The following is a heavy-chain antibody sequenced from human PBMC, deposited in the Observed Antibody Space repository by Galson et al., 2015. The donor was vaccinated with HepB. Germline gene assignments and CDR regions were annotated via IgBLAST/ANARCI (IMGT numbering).Heavy chain of an antibody. CDR1: GYTFTSYN. CDR3: TTGPKSLKNNY. V-gene: IGHV1-46*01. J-gene: IGHJ4*02. Sequence: SVKVSCKASGYTFTSYNIHCVRQAPGQGLEWMGVINPRVGSITYAQNFQGRITMTRDTSTGTVYMELSSLTSEDTAVYYCTTGPKSLKNNYWGQGTLVTVSS. CDR2: INPRVGSI.